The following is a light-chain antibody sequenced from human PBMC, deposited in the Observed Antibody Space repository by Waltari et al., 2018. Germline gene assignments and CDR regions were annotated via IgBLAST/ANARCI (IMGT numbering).Light chain of an antibody. CDR2: KDS. V-gene: IGLV3-25*03. CDR3: QSADTSDTWL. J-gene: IGLJ3*02. Sequence: SSELTQPPSVSVSPGQTAKITCSGDALPGQNVYWYQQKPGQAPVLLIYKDSERPSGIPERFSGSSSGTIVTLTISGVQAEDEADYYCQSADTSDTWLFGGGTKLTVL. CDR1: ALPGQN.